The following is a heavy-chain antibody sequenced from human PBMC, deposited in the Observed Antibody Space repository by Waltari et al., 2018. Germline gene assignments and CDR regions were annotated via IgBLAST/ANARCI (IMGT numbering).Heavy chain of an antibody. J-gene: IGHJ4*02. V-gene: IGHV4-34*01. Sequence: QVQLQQWGAGLLKPSETLSLTCAVYGGSFSGYYWTWIRQPPGKGLEWIGEINHSGSTNYNPSLKSRVTISVDTSKNQFSLKLSSVTAADTAVYYCASSRRGGSRHLRYWGQGTLVTVSS. CDR1: GGSFSGYY. CDR2: INHSGST. D-gene: IGHD2-15*01. CDR3: ASSRRGGSRHLRY.